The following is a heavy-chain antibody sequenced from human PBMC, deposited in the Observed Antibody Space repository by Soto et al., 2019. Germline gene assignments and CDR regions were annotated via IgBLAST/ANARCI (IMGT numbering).Heavy chain of an antibody. V-gene: IGHV4-30-4*01. Sequence: QVQLQESGPGLVKPSQTLSLTCTVSGASIRSGDYYWSWIRQPPGKGLEWIGYIFYSGSTYYNPSLKSRINISVDTSKNQFSLKLTSVTAADTAVYYCATDTTGGGYWGQGTLVTVSS. CDR2: IFYSGST. CDR3: ATDTTGGGY. J-gene: IGHJ4*02. D-gene: IGHD2-2*01. CDR1: GASIRSGDYY.